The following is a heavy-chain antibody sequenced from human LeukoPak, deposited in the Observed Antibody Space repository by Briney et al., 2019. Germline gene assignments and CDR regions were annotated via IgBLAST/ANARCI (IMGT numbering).Heavy chain of an antibody. Sequence: GGSLRLSCAASGFIVGTSFMTWVRQAPGKRLEWVSVIFSDGTTYYTDSVKGRFTISRDSSKNTLYLQLNSLRAEDTAVYYCAKTGGPWDWGQGTRVTVSS. J-gene: IGHJ4*02. D-gene: IGHD7-27*01. V-gene: IGHV3-53*01. CDR2: IFSDGTT. CDR1: GFIVGTSF. CDR3: AKTGGPWD.